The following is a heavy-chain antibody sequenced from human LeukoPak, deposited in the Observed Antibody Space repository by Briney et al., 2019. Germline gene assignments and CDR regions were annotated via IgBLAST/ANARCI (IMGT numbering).Heavy chain of an antibody. D-gene: IGHD3-22*01. J-gene: IGHJ4*02. CDR3: ASYERSRFFYYFDN. CDR1: GGSTSTSEYY. CDR2: FYFTGTP. Sequence: PSETLSLTCTVSGGSTSTSEYYWGWLRQPPGKGLEWIGSFYFTGTPYYNSSLKSRATISGDTSKNQYFLSLRSMTAADAAIYYCASYERSRFFYYFDNWGQGVQVTVSS. V-gene: IGHV4-39*01.